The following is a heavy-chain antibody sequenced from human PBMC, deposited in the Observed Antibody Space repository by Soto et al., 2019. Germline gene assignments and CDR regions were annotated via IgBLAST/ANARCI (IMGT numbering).Heavy chain of an antibody. Sequence: SDTLSLTCAVYGGSFSGYYWSWIRQPPGKGLAWIGEINHSGSTNYNPSLKSRVTISVDTSKNQFSLKLSSVTAADTAVYYCARTADYYDSSGYLDAFDIWGQGTMVTVSS. J-gene: IGHJ3*02. CDR3: ARTADYYDSSGYLDAFDI. CDR1: GGSFSGYY. CDR2: INHSGST. V-gene: IGHV4-34*01. D-gene: IGHD3-22*01.